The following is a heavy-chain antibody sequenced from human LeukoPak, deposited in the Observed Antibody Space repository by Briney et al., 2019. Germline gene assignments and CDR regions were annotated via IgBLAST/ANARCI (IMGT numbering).Heavy chain of an antibody. Sequence: PSETLSLTCAVYGGSFSGYYWSWIRRPPGKGLEWIGEINHSGSTNYNPSLKSRVTISVDTSKNQFSLKLSSVTAADTAVYYCARGGGSYSNWFDPWGQGTLVTVSS. CDR2: INHSGST. CDR1: GGSFSGYY. V-gene: IGHV4-34*01. CDR3: ARGGGSYSNWFDP. J-gene: IGHJ5*02. D-gene: IGHD1-26*01.